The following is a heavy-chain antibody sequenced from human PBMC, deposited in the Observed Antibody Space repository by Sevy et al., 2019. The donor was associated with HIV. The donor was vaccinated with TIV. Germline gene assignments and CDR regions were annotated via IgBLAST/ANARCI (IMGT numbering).Heavy chain of an antibody. Sequence: GGSLRLSCAASGFTFSSYSMNWVRQAPGKGLEWVSYISSSSSNIYYADSVKGRFTISRDNAKNSLYLQMNSLRAEDTAVYYCARGFFPIAARPGGTTFDYWGQGTLVTVSS. J-gene: IGHJ4*02. D-gene: IGHD6-6*01. CDR1: GFTFSSYS. CDR3: ARGFFPIAARPGGTTFDY. CDR2: ISSSSSNI. V-gene: IGHV3-48*01.